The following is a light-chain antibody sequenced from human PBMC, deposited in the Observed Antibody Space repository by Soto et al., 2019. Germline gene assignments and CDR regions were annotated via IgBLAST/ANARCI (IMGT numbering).Light chain of an antibody. J-gene: IGKJ4*01. CDR1: QSISSY. CDR2: AAS. CDR3: QQSYSTPL. V-gene: IGKV1-39*01. Sequence: DIQMTQSPSSLSASVGDRGTITCRARQSISSYLNWYQQKPGKAPKLLIYAASSLQSGVPSRFSGSGSVTDFTINISSLQPEDFATYYCQQSYSTPLFGGGTKGDIK.